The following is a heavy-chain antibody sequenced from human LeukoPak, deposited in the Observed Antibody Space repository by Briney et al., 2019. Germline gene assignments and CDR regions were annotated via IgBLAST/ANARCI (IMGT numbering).Heavy chain of an antibody. Sequence: GGSLRLSCTASGFSFSSYWMTWVRQAPGKGLEWVANIKGDGSEKYYVDPVKGRFTISRDNAKNSLHLQMNSLRAEDTAVYYCARHPYDSRGYVTWGQGILVTVSS. V-gene: IGHV3-7*01. D-gene: IGHD3-22*01. CDR1: GFSFSSYW. CDR2: IKGDGSEK. J-gene: IGHJ5*02. CDR3: ARHPYDSRGYVT.